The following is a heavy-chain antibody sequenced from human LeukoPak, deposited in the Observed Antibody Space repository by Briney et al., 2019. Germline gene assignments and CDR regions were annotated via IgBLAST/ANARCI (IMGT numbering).Heavy chain of an antibody. CDR3: ARGFKLLGYCSGGSCYSQTNQGVVNWFDP. CDR1: VGPFSGYY. CDR2: INYNGST. Sequence: SETLSLTCAVYVGPFSGYYWTWSRQPPAKGLEWIGEINYNGSTYKNPSLNSRVTISVDTSKNQFSLKLSSVTAADTAVYYCARGFKLLGYCSGGSCYSQTNQGVVNWFDPWGQGTLVTVSS. J-gene: IGHJ5*02. D-gene: IGHD2-15*01. V-gene: IGHV4-34*01.